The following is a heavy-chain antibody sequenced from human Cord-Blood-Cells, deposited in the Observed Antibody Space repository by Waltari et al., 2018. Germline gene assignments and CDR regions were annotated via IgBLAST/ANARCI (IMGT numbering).Heavy chain of an antibody. CDR2: INHSGIT. CDR3: ARGADYYYYYYMDV. CDR1: GGSFRGYY. V-gene: IGHV4-34*01. J-gene: IGHJ6*03. Sequence: QVQLQQWGAGLLKPSETLSLTCAVSGGSFRGYYWRRISHPRGKGLEWTGEINHSGITNYNPSLKSRVTISVDTSKNQFSLKLSSVTAADTAVYYCARGADYYYYYYMDVWGKGTTVTVSS.